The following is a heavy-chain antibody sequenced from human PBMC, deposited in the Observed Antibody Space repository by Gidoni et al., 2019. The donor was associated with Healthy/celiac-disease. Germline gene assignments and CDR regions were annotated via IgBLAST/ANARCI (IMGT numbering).Heavy chain of an antibody. V-gene: IGHV3-23*01. CDR1: GFTFSRSA. CDR3: AKDSPLSIVGATSWFDP. Sequence: EVQLLESGGGLVQPGGSLRLSCAASGFTFSRSAMSWVRQAPGKGLEWVSAISGSGGSTYYADSVKGRFTISRDNSKNTLYLQMNSLRAEDTAVYYCAKDSPLSIVGATSWFDPWGQGTLVTVSS. J-gene: IGHJ5*02. CDR2: ISGSGGST. D-gene: IGHD1-26*01.